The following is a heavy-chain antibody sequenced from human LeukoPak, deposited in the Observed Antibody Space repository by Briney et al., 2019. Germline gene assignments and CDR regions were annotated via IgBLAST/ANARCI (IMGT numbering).Heavy chain of an antibody. V-gene: IGHV3-11*01. J-gene: IGHJ4*02. CDR1: GFTFSDYY. CDR3: ARDLSTTDYYDSSGYVPFDY. CDR2: ISSSGSTI. Sequence: GGSLRLSCAASGFTFSDYYMSWIRQAPGKGLEWVSYISSSGSTIYYADSVKGRFTISRDNAKNSLYLQMNSLRAEDTAVYYCARDLSTTDYYDSSGYVPFDYWGQGTLVTVSS. D-gene: IGHD3-22*01.